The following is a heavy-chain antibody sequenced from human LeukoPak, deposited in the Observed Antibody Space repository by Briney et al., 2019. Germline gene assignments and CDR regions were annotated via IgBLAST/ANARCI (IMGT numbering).Heavy chain of an antibody. CDR2: ISNTGGST. Sequence: GGSLRLSCAASGFIFSSYAMSWVRQAPGKGLEWVSAISNTGGSTHYADSVKGRFTISRDNSKNALYLQMTSLRAEDTAVYYCAKEEKAVAGGISYYYYGMDVWGQGTTVTVSS. J-gene: IGHJ6*02. D-gene: IGHD6-19*01. V-gene: IGHV3-23*01. CDR3: AKEEKAVAGGISYYYYGMDV. CDR1: GFIFSSYA.